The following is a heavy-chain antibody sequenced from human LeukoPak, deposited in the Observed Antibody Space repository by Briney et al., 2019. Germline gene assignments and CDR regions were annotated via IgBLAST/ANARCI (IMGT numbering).Heavy chain of an antibody. CDR1: GGSISSSSYC. Sequence: PSETLSLTCTVSGGSISSSSYCWGWIRQPPGKGLEWIGSIYYSGSTYYNPSLKSRVTISVDTSKNQFSLKLSSVTAADTAVSYCAAPGYYYGSGSYRFDYWGQGTLVTVSS. CDR2: IYYSGST. J-gene: IGHJ4*02. V-gene: IGHV4-39*01. D-gene: IGHD3-10*01. CDR3: AAPGYYYGSGSYRFDY.